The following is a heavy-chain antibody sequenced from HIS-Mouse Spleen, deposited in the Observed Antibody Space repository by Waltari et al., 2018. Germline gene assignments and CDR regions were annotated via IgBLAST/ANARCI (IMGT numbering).Heavy chain of an antibody. CDR3: ATASYYDSSGYYFDY. CDR1: GYTLTELS. J-gene: IGHJ4*02. D-gene: IGHD3-22*01. V-gene: IGHV1-24*01. CDR2: CDTEDGET. Sequence: QVQLVQSGAEVKKPGASVKVSCKVSGYTLTELSMHWVRQAPGKGLEWMGGCDTEDGETIYAQKFQGRVTMTEETSTDTAYMGLSSLRSEDTAVYYCATASYYDSSGYYFDYWGQGTLVTVSS.